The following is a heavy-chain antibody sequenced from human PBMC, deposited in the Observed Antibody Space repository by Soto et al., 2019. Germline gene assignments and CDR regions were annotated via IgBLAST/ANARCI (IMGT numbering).Heavy chain of an antibody. CDR1: GFTFSSYG. CDR2: ISYDGSNK. Sequence: GGSLRLSCAASGFTFSSYGMHWFRQAPGKGLEWVAVISYDGSNKYYADSVKGRFTISRDNSKNTLYLQMNSLRAEDTAVYYCAKDDLALYCSSTSCYAGALDYWGQGTLVTVSS. J-gene: IGHJ4*02. CDR3: AKDDLALYCSSTSCYAGALDY. D-gene: IGHD2-2*01. V-gene: IGHV3-30*18.